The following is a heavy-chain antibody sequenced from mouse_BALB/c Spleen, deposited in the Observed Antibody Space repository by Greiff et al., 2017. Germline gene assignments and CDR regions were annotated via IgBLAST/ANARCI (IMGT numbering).Heavy chain of an antibody. CDR1: GYTFTSYW. CDR2: INPSNGRT. CDR3: ARVYY. V-gene: IGHV1S81*02. Sequence: QVQLQQPGAELVKPGASVKLSCKASGYTFTSYWMHWVKQRPGQGLEWIGEINPSNGRTNYNEKFKSKATLTVDKSSSTAYMQLSSLTSEDSAVYYCARVYYWGQGTSVTVSS. J-gene: IGHJ4*01.